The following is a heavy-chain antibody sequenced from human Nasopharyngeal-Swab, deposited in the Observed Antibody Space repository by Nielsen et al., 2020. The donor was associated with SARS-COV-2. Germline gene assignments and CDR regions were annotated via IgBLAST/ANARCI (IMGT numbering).Heavy chain of an antibody. CDR2: NYYSGST. CDR3: ARVGVEVMATYYYYYYMDV. V-gene: IGHV4-59*01. CDR1: GDSISSSY. D-gene: IGHD5-24*01. J-gene: IGHJ6*03. Sequence: SETLSLTCTVSGDSISSSYWSWVRQPPGKGLEWIGYNYYSGSTNYNPSLKSRGTISVDTSKNQFSLKLRSVTAADTAVYYCARVGVEVMATYYYYYYMDVWGKGTTVIVSS.